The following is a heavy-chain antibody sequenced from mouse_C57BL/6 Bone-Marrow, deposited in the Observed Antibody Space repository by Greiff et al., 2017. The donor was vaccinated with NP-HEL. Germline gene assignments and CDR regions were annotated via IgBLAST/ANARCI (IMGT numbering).Heavy chain of an antibody. D-gene: IGHD5-2*01. V-gene: IGHV1-82*01. CDR1: GYAFSSSW. CDR3: GANTFDY. J-gene: IGHJ2*01. CDR2: IYPGDGDT. Sequence: QVHVKQSGPELVKPGASVKISCKASGYAFSSSWMNWVKQRPGKGLEWIGRIYPGDGDTNYNGKFKGKATLTADKSSSTAYMQLSSLTSEDSAVYFCGANTFDYWGQGTTLTVSS.